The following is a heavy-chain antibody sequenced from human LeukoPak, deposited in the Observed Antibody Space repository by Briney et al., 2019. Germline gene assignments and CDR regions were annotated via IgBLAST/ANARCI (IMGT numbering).Heavy chain of an antibody. J-gene: IGHJ4*02. V-gene: IGHV4-34*01. CDR3: ARGRAGYYGSGSTPLDY. CDR2: INHSGST. CDR1: GGSFSGYY. D-gene: IGHD3-10*01. Sequence: SETLSLTCAVYGGSFSGYYWSWIRQPPGKGLEWIGEINHSGSTNYNPSLKSRVTISVDTSKNQFSLKLSSVTAADTAVYYCARGRAGYYGSGSTPLDYWGQGTLVTVSS.